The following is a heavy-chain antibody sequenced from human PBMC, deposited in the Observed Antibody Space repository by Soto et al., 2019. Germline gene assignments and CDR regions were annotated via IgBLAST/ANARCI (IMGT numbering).Heavy chain of an antibody. D-gene: IGHD3-10*01. V-gene: IGHV3-33*01. Sequence: QVQLVESGGGVVQPGRSLRLSCAASGFTFSSYGMHWVRQAPGKGLEWVAVIWYDGSNKYYADSVKGRFTISRDNSKNTLYLQMNSLRAEDTAVYYCARNPSFRDHSSGSYYTYYYYGMDVWGQGTTVTVSS. CDR2: IWYDGSNK. CDR1: GFTFSSYG. J-gene: IGHJ6*02. CDR3: ARNPSFRDHSSGSYYTYYYYGMDV.